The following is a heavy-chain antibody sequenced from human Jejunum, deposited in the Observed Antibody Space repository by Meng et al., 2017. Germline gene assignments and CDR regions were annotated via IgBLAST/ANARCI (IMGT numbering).Heavy chain of an antibody. J-gene: IGHJ3*02. D-gene: IGHD1-26*01. CDR3: ARALPFVGSTDSSADAFDI. CDR1: GYTFTNYA. CDR2: MNPKNGDT. Sequence: ASVKVSCKASGYTFTNYAINWVRQASGQGLEWMGRMNPKNGDTDYVQKFQGRLTITRHTSTSTDYMELSSLKSEDTAVYYCARALPFVGSTDSSADAFDIWGQGTMVTVSS. V-gene: IGHV1-8*02.